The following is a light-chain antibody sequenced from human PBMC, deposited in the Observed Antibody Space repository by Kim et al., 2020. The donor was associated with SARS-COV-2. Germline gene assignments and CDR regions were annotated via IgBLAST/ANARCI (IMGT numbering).Light chain of an antibody. CDR2: DTF. Sequence: AASSACVASTSRVGQSINTYLKWYQQRPGEAPKLLIYDTFNLESGVPSRFSGSGSGTDFTLNINSLEAEDVAVYYCLQNNSPPHTFGQGTKVDIK. CDR3: LQNNSPPHT. V-gene: IGKV1-39*01. CDR1: QSINTY. J-gene: IGKJ1*01.